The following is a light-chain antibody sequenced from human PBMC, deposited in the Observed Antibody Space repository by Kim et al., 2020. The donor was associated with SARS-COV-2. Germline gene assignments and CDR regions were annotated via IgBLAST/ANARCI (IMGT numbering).Light chain of an antibody. CDR3: YSRDSSGDRWV. CDR1: SLRSYY. CDR2: GKT. Sequence: SSELPQDPGVSVALGQTVRITCQGDSLRSYYASWYQQKPGQAPILVMFGKTTRPAGIPDRFSGSASGDTASLTITDAQADDEADYYCYSRDSSGDRWVFGGGTQLTVL. J-gene: IGLJ3*02. V-gene: IGLV3-19*01.